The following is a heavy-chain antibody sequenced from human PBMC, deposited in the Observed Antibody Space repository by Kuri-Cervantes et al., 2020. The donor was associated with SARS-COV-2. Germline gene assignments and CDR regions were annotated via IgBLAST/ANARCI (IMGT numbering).Heavy chain of an antibody. CDR1: GGSISSYY. CDR2: FYYSGST. CDR3: ARDRQRAYYDILTGYYPVFYYYGMDV. D-gene: IGHD3-9*01. J-gene: IGHJ6*02. V-gene: IGHV4-59*01. Sequence: SETLSLTCTVSGGSISSYYWSWIRQPPGKGLEWIGSFYYSGSTNYNPSLKSRVTISVDTSKSQFSLKLSSVTAADTAVYYCARDRQRAYYDILTGYYPVFYYYGMDVWGQGTTVTVSS.